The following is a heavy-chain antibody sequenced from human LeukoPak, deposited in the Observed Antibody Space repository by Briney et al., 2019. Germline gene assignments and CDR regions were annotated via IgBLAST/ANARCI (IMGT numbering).Heavy chain of an antibody. Sequence: GGSLRLSCAASGFTFSDYWMSWVRQAPGKGLEWVANIKKDGSEKKYVDSVRGRFTISRDNAKNSLSLEMNSLRAEDTAVYYCARGGWYPEYWGQGTLVTVSS. D-gene: IGHD6-19*01. CDR1: GFTFSDYW. CDR2: IKKDGSEK. J-gene: IGHJ4*02. CDR3: ARGGWYPEY. V-gene: IGHV3-7*04.